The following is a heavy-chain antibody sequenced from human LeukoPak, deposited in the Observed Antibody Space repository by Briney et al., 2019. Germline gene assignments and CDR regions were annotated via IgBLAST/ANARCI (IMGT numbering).Heavy chain of an antibody. J-gene: IGHJ4*02. CDR1: GGSFSGYY. CDR3: AALTTAVAPFDY. V-gene: IGHV4-34*01. CDR2: INHSGGT. D-gene: IGHD6-19*01. Sequence: PSETLSLTCAVYGGSFSGYYWSWIRQPPGKGLEWIGEINHSGGTNYNPSLKSRVTISVDTSKNQFSLKLSSVTAADTAVYYCAALTTAVAPFDYWGQGTLVTVSS.